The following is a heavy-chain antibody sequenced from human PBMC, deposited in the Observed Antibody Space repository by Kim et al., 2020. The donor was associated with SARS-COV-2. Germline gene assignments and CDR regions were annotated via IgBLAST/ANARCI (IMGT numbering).Heavy chain of an antibody. CDR3: ARVGRGYSYGNDY. CDR1: GFTVSSNY. V-gene: IGHV3-66*01. Sequence: GSLRLSCAASGFTVSSNYMSWVRQAPGKGLEWVSVIYSGGSTYYADSVKGRFTISRDNSKNTLYLQMNSLRAEDTAVYYCARVGRGYSYGNDYWGQGTLVTVSS. D-gene: IGHD5-18*01. J-gene: IGHJ4*02. CDR2: IYSGGST.